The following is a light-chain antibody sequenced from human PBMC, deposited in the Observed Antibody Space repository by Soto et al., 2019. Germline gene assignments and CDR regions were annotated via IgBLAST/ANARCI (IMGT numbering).Light chain of an antibody. V-gene: IGKV1-8*01. Sequence: AIRMTQSPSSLSASTGDRVTITCRASQGISSYLAWYQQKPGKAPKLPIYAASTLQSGVPSRSSGSGSGTDFTLTISCLQSEDFATYYCQQANSFPITFGQGTRLEIK. CDR1: QGISSY. CDR3: QQANSFPIT. J-gene: IGKJ5*01. CDR2: AAS.